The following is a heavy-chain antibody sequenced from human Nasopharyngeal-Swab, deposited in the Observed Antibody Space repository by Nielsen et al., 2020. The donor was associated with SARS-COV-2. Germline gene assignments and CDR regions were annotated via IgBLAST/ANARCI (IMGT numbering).Heavy chain of an antibody. CDR3: ARDDGPDYYGSGSPDY. J-gene: IGHJ4*02. V-gene: IGHV4-39*07. D-gene: IGHD3-10*01. CDR2: INHSGST. Sequence: SETLSLTCTVSGGSISSSSYYWSWIRQPPGKGLEWIGEINHSGSTNYNPSLKSRVTISVDTSKNQFSLKLSSVTAADTAVYYCARDDGPDYYGSGSPDYWGQGTLVTVSS. CDR1: GGSISSSSYY.